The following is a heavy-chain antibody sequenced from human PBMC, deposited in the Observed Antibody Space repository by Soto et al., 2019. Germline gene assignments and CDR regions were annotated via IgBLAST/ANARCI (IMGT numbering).Heavy chain of an antibody. D-gene: IGHD6-6*01. CDR3: ARDQLVGASSAWGWFDP. CDR1: GGSISSYY. J-gene: IGHJ5*02. V-gene: IGHV4-59*01. CDR2: IYSSGST. Sequence: PSETLSLTCTVSGGSISSYYWSWIRQPPGKGLEWIGYIYSSGSTNYNPSLKSRVTISVDTSKNQFSLKLSSVTAADTAVYYCARDQLVGASSAWGWFDPWGQGTLVTVSS.